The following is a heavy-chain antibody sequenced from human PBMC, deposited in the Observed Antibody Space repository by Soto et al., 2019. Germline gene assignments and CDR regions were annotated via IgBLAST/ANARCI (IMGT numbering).Heavy chain of an antibody. CDR2: IYYSGST. CDR3: ARDHYYGSGSYSFYYYYGMDV. J-gene: IGHJ6*02. D-gene: IGHD3-10*01. CDR1: GGSISSGGYY. V-gene: IGHV4-31*03. Sequence: QVQLQESGPGLVKPSQTLSLTCTVSGGSISSGGYYWSWIRQHPGKGLEWIGYIYYSGSTYYNPSLKSRVTISVDTSKNQFSLKLSSVTAADTAVYYCARDHYYGSGSYSFYYYYGMDVWGQGTTVTVSS.